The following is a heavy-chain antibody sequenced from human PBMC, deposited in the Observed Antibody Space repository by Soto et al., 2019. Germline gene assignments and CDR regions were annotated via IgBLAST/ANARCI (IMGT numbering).Heavy chain of an antibody. CDR3: ERVSGDPWRNDGFYYGMDV. J-gene: IGHJ6*02. CDR2: ISSSGSTI. Sequence: QVQLVESGGGLVKPGGSLRLSCAASGFTFSDYYMSWIRQAPGKGLEWVSYISSSGSTIYYADAVKGRFTISRDNAKNSRCLQMHSQRAEDTAVYYCERVSGDPWRNDGFYYGMDVWGQGTAVTVSS. CDR1: GFTFSDYY. D-gene: IGHD1-1*01. V-gene: IGHV3-11*01.